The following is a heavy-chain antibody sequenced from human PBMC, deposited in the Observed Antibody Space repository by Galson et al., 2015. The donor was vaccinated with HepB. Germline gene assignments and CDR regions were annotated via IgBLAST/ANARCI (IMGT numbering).Heavy chain of an antibody. CDR1: GFTFNDYA. CDR2: ISWNSGNI. V-gene: IGHV3-9*01. D-gene: IGHD3-10*01. J-gene: IGHJ3*02. Sequence: SLRLSCAASGFTFNDYAMHWVRQAPGKGLEWVSGISWNSGNIGYADSVKGRFTISRDNAENSLYLQMNSLRDEDTALYYCAKDNYYGSGRSWNAFDIWGQGTMVTVSS. CDR3: AKDNYYGSGRSWNAFDI.